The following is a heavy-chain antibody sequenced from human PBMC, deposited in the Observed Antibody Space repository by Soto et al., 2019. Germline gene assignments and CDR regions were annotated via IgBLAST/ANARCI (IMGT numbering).Heavy chain of an antibody. CDR2: IYHSGST. V-gene: IGHV4-38-2*01. J-gene: IGHJ3*02. Sequence: PSETLSLTCAVSGYSISSGYYWGWIRQPPGKGLEWIGSIYHSGSTYYNPSLKSRVTISVDTSKNQFSLKLSSVTAADTAVYYCARQYYYDSSGYNDAFDIWGQGPMVTV. CDR3: ARQYYYDSSGYNDAFDI. D-gene: IGHD3-22*01. CDR1: GYSISSGYY.